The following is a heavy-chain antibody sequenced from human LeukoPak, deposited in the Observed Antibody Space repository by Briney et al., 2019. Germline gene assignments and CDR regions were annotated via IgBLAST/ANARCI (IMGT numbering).Heavy chain of an antibody. Sequence: SETLSLTCAVSGYSISSGYYWGWIRQPPGKGLEWIGSIYHSGSTYYNPPLKSRVTISVDTSKNQFSLKLSSVTAADTAVYYCATYSGYETKLYYFDYWGQGTLVTVSS. CDR1: GYSISSGYY. D-gene: IGHD5-12*01. J-gene: IGHJ4*02. CDR3: ATYSGYETKLYYFDY. V-gene: IGHV4-38-2*01. CDR2: IYHSGST.